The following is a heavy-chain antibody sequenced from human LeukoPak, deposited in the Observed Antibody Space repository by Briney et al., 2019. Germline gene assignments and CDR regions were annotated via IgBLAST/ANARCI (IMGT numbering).Heavy chain of an antibody. CDR3: ARSYCSTTSCSEFDY. J-gene: IGHJ4*02. V-gene: IGHV4-61*01. Sequence: SQTLSLTCTVSGGSISSGSYYWSWIRQPPGKGLEWIGYIYYSGSTNYNPSLKSRITISVDTSKNQFSLKLSSVTAADTAVYYCARSYCSTTSCSEFDYWGQGTLVTVSS. D-gene: IGHD2-2*01. CDR2: IYYSGST. CDR1: GGSISSGSYY.